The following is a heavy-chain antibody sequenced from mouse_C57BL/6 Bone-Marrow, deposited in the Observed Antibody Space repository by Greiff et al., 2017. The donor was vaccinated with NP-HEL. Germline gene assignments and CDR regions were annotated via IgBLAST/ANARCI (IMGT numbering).Heavy chain of an antibody. CDR3: ARVYYDYDDDPWFAY. CDR1: GFSLTSYG. D-gene: IGHD2-4*01. CDR2: LWSGGST. Sequence: VQLQQSGPGLVQPSQSLSITCTVSGFSLTSYGVHWVRQSPGKGLEWLGVLWSGGSTDYNAAFISRLSISKDNSKSQVFFKMNSLQADDTAIYYCARVYYDYDDDPWFAYWGQGTLVTVSA. J-gene: IGHJ3*01. V-gene: IGHV2-2*01.